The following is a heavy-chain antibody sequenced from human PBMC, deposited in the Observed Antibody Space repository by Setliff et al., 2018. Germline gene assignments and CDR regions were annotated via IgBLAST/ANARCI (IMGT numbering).Heavy chain of an antibody. CDR3: AREVWNIYDNDNSWSGYSDH. D-gene: IGHD3-3*01. V-gene: IGHV3-7*03. CDR2: IRQDGTNK. Sequence: GVLRLSCVASGFTISNYWMAWVRQAPGKGLEWVADIRQDGTNKYYVDSVKGRFTISRDNAKNSLYLQMNSLRAEDTALYYCAREVWNIYDNDNSWSGYSDHWGQGTLVTVSS. J-gene: IGHJ4*02. CDR1: GFTISNYW.